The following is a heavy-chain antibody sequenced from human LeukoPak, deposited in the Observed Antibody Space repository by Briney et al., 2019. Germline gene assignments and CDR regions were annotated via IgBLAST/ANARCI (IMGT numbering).Heavy chain of an antibody. Sequence: GGSLRLSCAASGFTFSSYWMSWVRQAPGKGLEWVANIKQDGSEKYYVDSVKGRFTISRDNAKNSLYLQMNSLRAEDTALYYCAKDRVVRGVIITPAYWGQGTLVTVSS. CDR2: IKQDGSEK. CDR3: AKDRVVRGVIITPAY. J-gene: IGHJ4*02. V-gene: IGHV3-7*03. CDR1: GFTFSSYW. D-gene: IGHD3-10*01.